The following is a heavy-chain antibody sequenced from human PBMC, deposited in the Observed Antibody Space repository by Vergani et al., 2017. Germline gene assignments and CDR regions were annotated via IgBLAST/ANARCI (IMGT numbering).Heavy chain of an antibody. D-gene: IGHD3-22*01. CDR3: ARILRYYYDSSGYYYFDY. CDR2: IFSNDEK. V-gene: IGHV2-26*01. Sequence: QVTLRESGPALVKPTQTLTLTCTFSGFSLSTSGMCVSWIRQPPGKALEWLAHIFSNDEKSYSTSLKSRLTISKDTSKSQVVLTMTNMDPVDTATYYCARILRYYYDSSGYYYFDYWGQGTLVTVSS. J-gene: IGHJ4*02. CDR1: GFSLSTSGMC.